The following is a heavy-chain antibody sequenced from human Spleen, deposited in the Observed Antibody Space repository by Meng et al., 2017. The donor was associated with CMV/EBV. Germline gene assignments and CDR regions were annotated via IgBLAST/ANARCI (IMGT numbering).Heavy chain of an antibody. D-gene: IGHD3-3*01. V-gene: IGHV3-21*01. J-gene: IGHJ4*02. Sequence: GGSLRLSCAASGFTFSTYSMNWVRQAPGKGLEWVSSISTSSAYIFYTDSVKGRFTISRDNAKKSLYLQMSSLRAEDTAVYYCARDRSRRITTSGVVSPGVWDYWGQGTLVTVSS. CDR2: ISTSSAYI. CDR1: GFTFSTYS. CDR3: ARDRSRRITTSGVVSPGVWDY.